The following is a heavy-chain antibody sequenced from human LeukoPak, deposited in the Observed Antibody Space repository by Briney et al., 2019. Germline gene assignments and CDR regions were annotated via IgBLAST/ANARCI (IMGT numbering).Heavy chain of an antibody. Sequence: SETLSLTCVVYGGSFSGYYWTWIRQPPGKGLEWIGEIHYSGATSYKPSLKSRVTISGDTSKNQVSLNLRSVTAADAAVYYCARGRLDGYYFDYWGQGALATVSS. D-gene: IGHD1-1*01. CDR3: ARGRLDGYYFDY. V-gene: IGHV4-34*01. CDR1: GGSFSGYY. CDR2: IHYSGAT. J-gene: IGHJ4*02.